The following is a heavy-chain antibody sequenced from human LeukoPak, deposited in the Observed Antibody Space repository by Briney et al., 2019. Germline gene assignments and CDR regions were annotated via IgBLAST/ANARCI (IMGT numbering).Heavy chain of an antibody. D-gene: IGHD3-3*01. CDR1: GFTFSSYW. V-gene: IGHV3-74*01. CDR2: INSDGSST. CDR3: ARDPSPITIFGVVIAPYYYYYMDV. Sequence: GGSLRLSCAASGFTFSSYWMHWVRQAPGKGLVWVSRINSDGSSTSYTDSVRGRFTISRDNAKNTLYLQMNSLRAEDTAVYYCARDPSPITIFGVVIAPYYYYYMDVWAKGPRSPSP. J-gene: IGHJ6*03.